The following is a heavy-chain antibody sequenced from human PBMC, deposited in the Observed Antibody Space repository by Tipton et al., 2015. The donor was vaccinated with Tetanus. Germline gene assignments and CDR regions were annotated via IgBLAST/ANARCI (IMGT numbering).Heavy chain of an antibody. CDR3: ARDRHPYRISGAFRGNDALDI. D-gene: IGHD1-26*01. J-gene: IGHJ3*02. V-gene: IGHV4-59*01. CDR1: GDSIRRSY. CDR2: IFHSGST. Sequence: GLVKPSETLSLTCNVSGDSIRRSYWSWIRQPPGKGLEWIGHIFHSGSTNYNPSLKSRVTMSIDTSERQFSLKLTSVTSADTAVYYCARDRHPYRISGAFRGNDALDIWGPGALVTVSS.